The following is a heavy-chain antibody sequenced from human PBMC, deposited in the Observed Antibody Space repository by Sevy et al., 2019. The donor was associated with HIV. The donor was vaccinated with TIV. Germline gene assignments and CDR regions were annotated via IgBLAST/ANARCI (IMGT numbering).Heavy chain of an antibody. Sequence: SETLSLTCTVSGGSVSSGSYYWSWIRQRPGKGLEWIGYIYYSGSTNYNPSLKSRVTISVDTSKNQFSLKLSSVTAADTAVYYCARVLRPSYFDYWGQGTLVTVSS. CDR3: ARVLRPSYFDY. CDR2: IYYSGST. V-gene: IGHV4-61*01. J-gene: IGHJ4*02. CDR1: GGSVSSGSYY.